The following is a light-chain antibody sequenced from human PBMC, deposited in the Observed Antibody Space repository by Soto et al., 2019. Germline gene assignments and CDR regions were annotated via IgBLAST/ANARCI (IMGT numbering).Light chain of an antibody. V-gene: IGKV3-20*01. J-gene: IGKJ5*01. CDR2: AAS. CDR3: QQYGRT. CDR1: QTVTK. Sequence: PATLYSSPWETATLSCRASQTVTKLAWYQRQPGQAPRLLIYAASNRATGIPDRFSGSGSGTDFTLTISRLEPEDSAVYYCQQYGRTFGGGTRLEIK.